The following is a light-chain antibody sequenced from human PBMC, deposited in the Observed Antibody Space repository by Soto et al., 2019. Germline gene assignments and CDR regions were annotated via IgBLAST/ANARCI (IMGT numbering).Light chain of an antibody. CDR2: DVR. J-gene: IGLJ1*01. Sequence: QSALTQPASVSGSPGQSITISCTGTGSDVGRYNYVSWYQQYPGKAPKLTIDDVRNRPLGVSNRFSGSKSGNTASLTISGLQAEDEADYYCCSSTRSSPYVFGTGTKGTVL. CDR1: GSDVGRYNY. V-gene: IGLV2-14*01. CDR3: CSSTRSSPYV.